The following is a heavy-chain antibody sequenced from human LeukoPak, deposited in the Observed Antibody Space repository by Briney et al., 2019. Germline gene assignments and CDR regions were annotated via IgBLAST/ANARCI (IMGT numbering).Heavy chain of an antibody. CDR1: GGSISSYY. CDR2: INHSGST. CDR3: ARLGRSSGYGYYYYYGMDV. J-gene: IGHJ6*02. Sequence: SETLSLTCTVSGGSISSYYWSWIRQPPGKGLEWIGEINHSGSTNYNPSLKSRVTISVDTSKNQFSLKLSSVTAADTAVYYCARLGRSSGYGYYYYYGMDVWGQGTTVTVSS. D-gene: IGHD3-22*01. V-gene: IGHV4-34*01.